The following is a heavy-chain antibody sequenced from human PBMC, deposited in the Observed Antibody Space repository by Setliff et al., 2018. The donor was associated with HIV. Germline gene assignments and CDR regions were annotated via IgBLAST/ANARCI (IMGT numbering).Heavy chain of an antibody. J-gene: IGHJ4*02. V-gene: IGHV3-20*04. Sequence: PGGSLRLSCAASGFTFDNYGMSWVRQVPGKGLEWASGIKWNGGSTGYGDSVKGRFTISRDNAKKSLYLQMNSLRAEDTAVYYCARDPFLEQGFWSGYYSDYWGQGTLVTVSS. CDR1: GFTFDNYG. D-gene: IGHD3-3*01. CDR3: ARDPFLEQGFWSGYYSDY. CDR2: IKWNGGST.